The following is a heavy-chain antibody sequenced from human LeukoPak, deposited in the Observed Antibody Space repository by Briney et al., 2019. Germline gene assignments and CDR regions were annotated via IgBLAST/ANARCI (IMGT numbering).Heavy chain of an antibody. D-gene: IGHD3-16*02. CDR3: ARTPYYTFGGVIVNNGGFDY. V-gene: IGHV4-39*01. J-gene: IGHJ4*02. CDR1: GGSISSSSYY. Sequence: SETLSLTCTVSGGSISSSSYYWGWIRQPPGKGLEWIGSIYYSGSTYYNPSLKSRVTISVGTSKNQFSLKLSSVTAADTAVYYCARTPYYTFGGVIVNNGGFDYWGLGTLVTVSS. CDR2: IYYSGST.